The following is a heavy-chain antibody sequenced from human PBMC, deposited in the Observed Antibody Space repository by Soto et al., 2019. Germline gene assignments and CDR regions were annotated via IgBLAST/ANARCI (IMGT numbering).Heavy chain of an antibody. V-gene: IGHV4-59*08. CDR3: ARHLDYYGSGIYSFAY. Sequence: SETLSLTCTVSGGSISSYYWSWIRQPPGKGLEWIGYIYYSGSTNYNPSLKSRVTISVDTSKNQFSLKLGFVTAADTAVFYCARHLDYYGSGIYSFAYWGQGTLVTVSS. D-gene: IGHD3-10*01. J-gene: IGHJ4*02. CDR1: GGSISSYY. CDR2: IYYSGST.